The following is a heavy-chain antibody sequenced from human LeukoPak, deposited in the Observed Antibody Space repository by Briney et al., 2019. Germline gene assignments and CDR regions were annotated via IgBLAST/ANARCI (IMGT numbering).Heavy chain of an antibody. CDR3: ARDPYYDLGY. CDR1: GFTFSSYW. CDR2: IRQDGSEK. V-gene: IGHV3-7*01. Sequence: PGGSLRLSCAGSGFTFSSYWMSWVRQAPGKGLEWVANIRQDGSEKYYVDSVKGRFTISRDNAKNSLYLQMNSLRAEDTAVYYCARDPYYDLGYWGQGTLVTVSS. J-gene: IGHJ4*02. D-gene: IGHD3-3*01.